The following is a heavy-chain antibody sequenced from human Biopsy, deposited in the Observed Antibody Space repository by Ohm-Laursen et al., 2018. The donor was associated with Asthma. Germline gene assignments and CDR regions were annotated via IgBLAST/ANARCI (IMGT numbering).Heavy chain of an antibody. CDR2: ISVYNGNT. Sequence: ASVKVSCKTSGYTFNSAGITWVRQAPGQGLEWMGWISVYNGNTKVAQKLQDRVTMITDTSTSTAYMELRSLRSDDTAVYFCARAVDYSHYYGIDVWGQGATVTVS. CDR1: GYTFNSAG. D-gene: IGHD3-10*01. V-gene: IGHV1-18*01. J-gene: IGHJ6*02. CDR3: ARAVDYSHYYGIDV.